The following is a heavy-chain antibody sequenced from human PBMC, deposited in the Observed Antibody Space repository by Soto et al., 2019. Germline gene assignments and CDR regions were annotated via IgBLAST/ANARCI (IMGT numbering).Heavy chain of an antibody. CDR3: ARNGMVRAHDY. Sequence: QVQLQQWGAGLLKPSETLSLTCAVYGGSFSGYYWSWIRQPPGKGLEWIGEINHSGSTNYNPSLKSRVTIAVDTSKNQFSLKLSSVTAADTAVYYCARNGMVRAHDYWGQGTLVTVSS. J-gene: IGHJ4*02. D-gene: IGHD3-10*01. CDR1: GGSFSGYY. V-gene: IGHV4-34*01. CDR2: INHSGST.